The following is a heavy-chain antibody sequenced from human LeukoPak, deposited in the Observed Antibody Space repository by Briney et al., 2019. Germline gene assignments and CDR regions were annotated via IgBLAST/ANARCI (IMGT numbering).Heavy chain of an antibody. CDR1: GFTFSSYS. J-gene: IGHJ4*02. CDR3: ASMAGNCFDY. Sequence: KAGGSLRLSCAASGFTFSSYSINWVRQAPGKGLEWVSSISSSSRYIYYADSVKRRFTISRDNAKNSLYLQMNSLRAEDTAVYYCASMAGNCFDYWGQGTLVTVSS. CDR2: ISSSSRYI. D-gene: IGHD3-10*01. V-gene: IGHV3-21*01.